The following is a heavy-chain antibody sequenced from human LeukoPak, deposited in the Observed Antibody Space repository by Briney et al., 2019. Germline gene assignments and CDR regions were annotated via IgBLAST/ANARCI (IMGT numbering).Heavy chain of an antibody. CDR2: IAIYNGDT. CDR1: VYSFIKYG. CDR3: ARLQFGGSSSRYYYFYMDV. Sequence: GASVTVSFKSSVYSFIKYGISWVRQAPGQRLEWMGWIAIYNGDTNYAQKYQGRVTMTTDTSTSTAYMELRSLRSDDTAAYYCARLQFGGSSSRYYYFYMDVWGKGTTVTVSS. V-gene: IGHV1-18*01. J-gene: IGHJ6*03. D-gene: IGHD6-6*01.